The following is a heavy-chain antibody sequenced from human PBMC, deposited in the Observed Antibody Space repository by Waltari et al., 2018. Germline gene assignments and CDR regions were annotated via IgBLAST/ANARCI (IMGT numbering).Heavy chain of an antibody. CDR1: GYTFTSYD. V-gene: IGHV1-8*02. D-gene: IGHD3-22*01. J-gene: IGHJ4*02. CDR3: ARALYDSSGYYYEDFDY. Sequence: QVQLVQSGAEVKKPGASVKVSCKASGYTFTSYDINWVRQATGHGLEWMGWMNPNSGNTGYAQKFQGRVTMTRNTSISTAYMELSSLRSEDTAVYYCARALYDSSGYYYEDFDYWGQGTLVTVSS. CDR2: MNPNSGNT.